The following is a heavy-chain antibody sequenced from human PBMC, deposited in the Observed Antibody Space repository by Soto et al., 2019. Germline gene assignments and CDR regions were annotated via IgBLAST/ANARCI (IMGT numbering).Heavy chain of an antibody. D-gene: IGHD4-17*01. CDR3: ARGDYQDYYYGMDV. CDR2: IIPIFGTA. CDR1: GGTFSSYA. Sequence: GASVKVSCKASGGTFSSYAISWVRQAPGQGLEWMGGIIPIFGTANYAQKFQGRVTITADESTSTAYMELSSLRSEDTAVYYCARGDYQDYYYGMDVWGQGTTVTVSS. J-gene: IGHJ6*02. V-gene: IGHV1-69*13.